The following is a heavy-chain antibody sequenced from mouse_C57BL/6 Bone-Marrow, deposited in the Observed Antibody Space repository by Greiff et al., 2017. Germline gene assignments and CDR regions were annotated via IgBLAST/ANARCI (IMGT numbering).Heavy chain of an antibody. CDR2: IYPYNGVS. CDR1: GYSFTGYY. J-gene: IGHJ2*01. V-gene: IGHV1-31*01. CDR3: ARGGTTVVVDY. D-gene: IGHD1-1*01. Sequence: LQLKESGPELVKPGASVKISCKASGYSFTGYYMHWVKQSHGNILDWIGYIYPYNGVSSYNQKFKGTATLTVDKSSSTAYMELRSLTSEDSAVYYCARGGTTVVVDYWGQGTTLTVSS.